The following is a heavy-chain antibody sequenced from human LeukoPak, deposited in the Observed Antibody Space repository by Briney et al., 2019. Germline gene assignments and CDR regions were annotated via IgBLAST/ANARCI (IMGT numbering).Heavy chain of an antibody. D-gene: IGHD5-12*01. CDR2: IDWDDDK. J-gene: IGHJ4*02. CDR1: GFSLSTSGMS. V-gene: IGHV2-70*11. CDR3: ARIRGSGYPVDY. Sequence: SGPALVKPTQTLTLTCTFSGFSLSTSGMSVSWIRQPPGEALEWLARIDWDDDKYYSTSLKPRLTIFRDTSKNQVALIMTNMDPVDTATYYCARIRGSGYPVDYWGQGTLVTVSS.